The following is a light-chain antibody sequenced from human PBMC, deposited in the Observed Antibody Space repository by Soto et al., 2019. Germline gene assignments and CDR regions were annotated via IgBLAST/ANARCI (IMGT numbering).Light chain of an antibody. CDR2: EVS. V-gene: IGLV2-14*01. Sequence: QFALTQPASVSGSPGQSINISCTGTSSDVGCYNYVSWYQQHPGKAPKLMIYEVSNRPAGVSNRFSGSKSGNTASLTISGLHAEDEADYNCSSYTSSSTRVFGGGTKLTVL. J-gene: IGLJ3*02. CDR3: SSYTSSSTRV. CDR1: SSDVGCYNY.